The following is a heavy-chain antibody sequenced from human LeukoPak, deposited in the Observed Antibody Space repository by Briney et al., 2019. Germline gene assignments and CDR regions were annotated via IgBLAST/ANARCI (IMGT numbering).Heavy chain of an antibody. CDR1: GFTFSSYA. J-gene: IGHJ4*02. V-gene: IGHV3-23*01. CDR2: ISGSGGST. D-gene: IGHD2-2*01. CDR3: AKGGVRRIVVVPAAPFDY. Sequence: GGSLRLSCAASGFTFSSYAMSWVRQAPGKGLEWVSAISGSGGSTYYADSVKGRFAISRDNSKNTLYLQMNSLRAEDTAVYYCAKGGVRRIVVVPAAPFDYWGQGTLVTVSS.